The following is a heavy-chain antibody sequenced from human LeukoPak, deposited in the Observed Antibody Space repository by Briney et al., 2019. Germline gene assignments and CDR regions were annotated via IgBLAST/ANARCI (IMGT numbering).Heavy chain of an antibody. D-gene: IGHD2-21*01. Sequence: TSETLSLTCTVSGGSISSSSYYWGWIRQPPGKGLEWIGSIYYSGSTYYNPSLKSRVTISVDTSKNQFSLKLSSVTAADTAVYYCARGEEDWFDPWGQGTLVTVSS. CDR2: IYYSGST. J-gene: IGHJ5*02. V-gene: IGHV4-39*07. CDR3: ARGEEDWFDP. CDR1: GGSISSSSYY.